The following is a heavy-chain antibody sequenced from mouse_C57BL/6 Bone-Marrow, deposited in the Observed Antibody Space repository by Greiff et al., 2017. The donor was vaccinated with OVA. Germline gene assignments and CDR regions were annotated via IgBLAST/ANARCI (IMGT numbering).Heavy chain of an antibody. CDR1: GYTFTDYY. CDR2: INPNNGGT. Sequence: EVQLQQSGPELVKPGASVKISCKASGYTFTDYYMNWVKQSHGKSLEWIGDINPNNGGTSYNQKFKGKATLTVDKSSSTAYMELRSLTSEDSAVYYCARGDSSGYTFAYWGQGTLVTVSA. CDR3: ARGDSSGYTFAY. D-gene: IGHD3-2*02. J-gene: IGHJ3*01. V-gene: IGHV1-26*01.